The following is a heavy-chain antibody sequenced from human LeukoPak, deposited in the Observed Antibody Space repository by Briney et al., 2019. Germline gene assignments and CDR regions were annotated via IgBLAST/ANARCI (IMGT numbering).Heavy chain of an antibody. CDR2: ISYDGSNK. CDR3: AKDKCSSTSCYANYYYYYMNV. Sequence: GRSLRLSCAASGFTFSSYAMHWVRQAPGKGLEWVAVISYDGSNKYYADSVKGRFTISRDNSKNTLYLQMNSLRAEDTAVYYCAKDKCSSTSCYANYYYYYMNVWGKGTTVTISS. CDR1: GFTFSSYA. J-gene: IGHJ6*03. D-gene: IGHD2-2*01. V-gene: IGHV3-30*04.